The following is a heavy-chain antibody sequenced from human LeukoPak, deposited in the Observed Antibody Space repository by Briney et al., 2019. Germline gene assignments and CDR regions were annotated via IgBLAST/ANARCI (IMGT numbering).Heavy chain of an antibody. V-gene: IGHV3-23*01. CDR2: ISGSGST. Sequence: GGPLRPSCAASGFTFSSYSMNWVRQAPGKGLEWVSAISGSGSTYHADSVKGRFTISRDIFKNTLYLQMNSLRAEDTAVYYCVHGGLYYLDYWGQGTLVTVSS. J-gene: IGHJ4*02. CDR3: VHGGLYYLDY. D-gene: IGHD3-10*01. CDR1: GFTFSSYS.